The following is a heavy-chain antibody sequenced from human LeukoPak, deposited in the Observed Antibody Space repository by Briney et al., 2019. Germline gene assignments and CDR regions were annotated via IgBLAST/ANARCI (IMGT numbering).Heavy chain of an antibody. CDR1: GYTFTSYY. Sequence: ASVKVSCKASGYTFTSYYMHWVRQAPGQGLEWMGIINPSGGSTSYAQKFQGRVTMTGDTSTSTVYMELSSLRSEDTAVYYCARDLGLRGVTNWFDPWGQGTLVTVSS. J-gene: IGHJ5*02. V-gene: IGHV1-46*01. CDR3: ARDLGLRGVTNWFDP. D-gene: IGHD3-10*01. CDR2: INPSGGST.